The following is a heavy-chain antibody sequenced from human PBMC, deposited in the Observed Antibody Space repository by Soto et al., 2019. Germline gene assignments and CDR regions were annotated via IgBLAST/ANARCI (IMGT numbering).Heavy chain of an antibody. CDR1: GGSFSGYY. V-gene: IGHV4-34*01. J-gene: IGHJ3*02. D-gene: IGHD4-17*01. CDR2: INHSGST. Sequence: SETLSLTCAVYGGSFSGYYWRWIRQPPGKGLEWIGEINHSGSTNYNPSLKSRVTISVDTSKDQFSLKLSSVTAADTAVYYCARLLGYTMTTKNEASAIWVQGTMVTVS. CDR3: ARLLGYTMTTKNEASAI.